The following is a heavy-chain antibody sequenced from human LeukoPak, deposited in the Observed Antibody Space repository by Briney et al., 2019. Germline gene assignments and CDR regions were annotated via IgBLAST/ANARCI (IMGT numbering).Heavy chain of an antibody. J-gene: IGHJ6*02. CDR2: IYPGDSDT. Sequence: GESLKISCKGSGYSFSTYWIGWVRQMPGKGLEWMGIIYPGDSDTRCSPSFQGQVTISADKSISTAYLQWSSLKASDTAMYYCARHYSNDAMDVWGPGAPVIVSS. CDR3: ARHYSNDAMDV. CDR1: GYSFSTYW. D-gene: IGHD4-11*01. V-gene: IGHV5-51*01.